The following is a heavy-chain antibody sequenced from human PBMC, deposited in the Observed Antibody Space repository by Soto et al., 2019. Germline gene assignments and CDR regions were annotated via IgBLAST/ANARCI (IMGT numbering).Heavy chain of an antibody. J-gene: IGHJ6*02. CDR2: IIAYIGNA. CDR3: ARGLGECSGGSCYPGSVYYYGMDV. V-gene: IGHV1-18*01. Sequence: ASVKVSCKASGYTFTSYGSSWVRQAPGQGLEWMGWIIAYIGNANYAQKFQGRVTMTADASTSTAYMELSSLRSEDTAVYYCARGLGECSGGSCYPGSVYYYGMDVWGQGTTVTVSS. D-gene: IGHD2-15*01. CDR1: GYTFTSYG.